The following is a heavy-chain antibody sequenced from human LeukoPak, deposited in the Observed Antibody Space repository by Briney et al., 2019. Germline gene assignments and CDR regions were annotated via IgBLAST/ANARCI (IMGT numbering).Heavy chain of an antibody. CDR2: INPSGDTT. J-gene: IGHJ5*02. CDR3: ARDNSDSDSGTYYWWFDP. V-gene: IGHV1-46*01. CDR1: GFSFTRYF. D-gene: IGHD3-22*01. Sequence: ASAKVSCKASGFSFTRYFMHWVRQAPGQGLEWMGIINPSGDTTYYAQKFQGRVTMTRDTSTSTVYMELSSLGSEDTAVYYCARDNSDSDSGTYYWWFDPWGQGTQVTVSS.